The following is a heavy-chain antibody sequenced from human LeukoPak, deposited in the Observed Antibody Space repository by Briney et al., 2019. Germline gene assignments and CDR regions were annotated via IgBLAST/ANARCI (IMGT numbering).Heavy chain of an antibody. Sequence: GGSLRLSCAASGFTFSSYSMNWVRQAPGEGLEWVSAISGSGGSTYYTDSVKGRFTISRDNSKNTLYLQMNTLRAEDTAVYYCAKGEYSYGLFYWGQGTLVTVSS. CDR3: AKGEYSYGLFY. CDR2: ISGSGGST. V-gene: IGHV3-23*01. J-gene: IGHJ4*02. D-gene: IGHD5-18*01. CDR1: GFTFSSYS.